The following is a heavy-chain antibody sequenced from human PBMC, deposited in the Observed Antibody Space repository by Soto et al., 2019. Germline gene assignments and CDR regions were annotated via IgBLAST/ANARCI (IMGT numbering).Heavy chain of an antibody. Sequence: WGSLRLSCSASGFTFSSYSMNWFRQAPGKGLEWVSSISSSSSYIYYADSVRGRFTISRDNAKNSLYLQMNSLRAEDTAVYYCARAFKEVFDYWGQGTLVTVSS. J-gene: IGHJ4*02. CDR3: ARAFKEVFDY. CDR2: ISSSSSYI. CDR1: GFTFSSYS. V-gene: IGHV3-21*01.